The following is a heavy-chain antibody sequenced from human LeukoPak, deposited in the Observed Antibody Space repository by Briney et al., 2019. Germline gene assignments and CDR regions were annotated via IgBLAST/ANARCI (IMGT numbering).Heavy chain of an antibody. CDR1: GYTFTSYG. V-gene: IGHV1-18*04. D-gene: IGHD3-10*01. Sequence: ATVKVSCKASGYTFTSYGISWVRQAPGQGLEWMGWISAYNGNTNYAQKLQGRVTMTTDTSTSTAYMELRSLRSDDTAVYYCARDWKVRGVIMSPCFGMDVWGKGTTVTVSS. CDR2: ISAYNGNT. CDR3: ARDWKVRGVIMSPCFGMDV. J-gene: IGHJ6*04.